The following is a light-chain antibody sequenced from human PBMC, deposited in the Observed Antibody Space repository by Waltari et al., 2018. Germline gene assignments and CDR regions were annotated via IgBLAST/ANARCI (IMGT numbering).Light chain of an antibody. Sequence: EIVLTQSPGTLSLSPGERATLSCRASQSVSNSFLAWYQQKPGQAPRLLIYRASNRATGIPDRFSCSGSGTDFTLTISRLEPEDFAVYFCQQYGTSPLTFGGGTKVEI. CDR2: RAS. CDR1: QSVSNSF. CDR3: QQYGTSPLT. V-gene: IGKV3-20*01. J-gene: IGKJ4*01.